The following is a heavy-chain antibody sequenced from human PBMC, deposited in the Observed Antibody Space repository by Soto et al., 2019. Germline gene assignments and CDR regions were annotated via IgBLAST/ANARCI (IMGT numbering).Heavy chain of an antibody. J-gene: IGHJ4*02. V-gene: IGHV4-59*08. CDR2: IYYSVST. D-gene: IGHD3-10*01. CDR3: ARQSVGPYGSGSYFDY. CDR1: GGSISSYY. Sequence: QVQLQESGPGLVKPSETLSLTCTVSGGSISSYYWSWIRQPPGKGLEWIGYIYYSVSTNYNPSLKSRVTISVDTSKNQFSLKLSSVTAADTALYYCARQSVGPYGSGSYFDYCGQGTLVTVSS.